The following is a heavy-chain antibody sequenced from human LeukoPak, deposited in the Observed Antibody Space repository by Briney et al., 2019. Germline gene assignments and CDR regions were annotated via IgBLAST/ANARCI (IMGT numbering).Heavy chain of an antibody. CDR3: ARVEEGHFDY. V-gene: IGHV3-53*01. CDR2: IYSGGST. Sequence: PGGSLRLSCAASGFTVSSNYMSWVRQAPGKGLEWVSVIYSGGSTYYADSVKGRFTISRDNSKNTLYLQMNSPRAEDTAVYYCARVEEGHFDYWGQGTLVTVSS. J-gene: IGHJ4*02. CDR1: GFTVSSNY.